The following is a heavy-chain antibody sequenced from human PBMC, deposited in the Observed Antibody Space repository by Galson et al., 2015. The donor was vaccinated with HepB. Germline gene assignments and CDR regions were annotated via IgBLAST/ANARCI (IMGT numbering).Heavy chain of an antibody. CDR2: ISSSSSYT. CDR3: ARDYSVRGSGSYEYFDY. CDR1: GFTFSRYG. V-gene: IGHV3-21*05. J-gene: IGHJ4*02. Sequence: SLRLSCAASGFTFSRYGMHWVRQAPGKGLEWVSYISSSSSYTNYADSVKGRFTISRDNAKNSLYLQMNSLRAEDTAVYYCARDYSVRGSGSYEYFDYWGQGTLVTVSS. D-gene: IGHD3-10*01.